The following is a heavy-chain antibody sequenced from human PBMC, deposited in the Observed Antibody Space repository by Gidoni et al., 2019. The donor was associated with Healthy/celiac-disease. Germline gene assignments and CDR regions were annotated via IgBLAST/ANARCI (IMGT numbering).Heavy chain of an antibody. D-gene: IGHD2-15*01. CDR1: GGTFSSYA. J-gene: IGHJ4*02. Sequence: QVQLVQSGAEVKKPGSSVKVSCKASGGTFSSYAISWVRQAPGPGLEWMGGIIPIFGTANYAQKFQGRVTITADESTSTAYMELSSLRSEDTAVYYCARGGACSGGSCYYYFDYWGQGTLVTVSS. CDR2: IIPIFGTA. V-gene: IGHV1-69*01. CDR3: ARGGACSGGSCYYYFDY.